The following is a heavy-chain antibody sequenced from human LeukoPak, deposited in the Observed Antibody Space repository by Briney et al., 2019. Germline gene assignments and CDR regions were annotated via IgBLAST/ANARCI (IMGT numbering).Heavy chain of an antibody. CDR2: IYHSGST. D-gene: IGHD1-26*01. J-gene: IGHJ3*02. V-gene: IGHV4-38-2*02. CDR3: ASVGGGSYIHAFDI. Sequence: SETLSLTCTVSGYSISSGYYWGWIRQPPGKGLEWLGSIYHSGSTYYNPSLKSRVTISVDTSKNQFSLKLSSVTAADTAVYYCASVGGGSYIHAFDIWGQGTMVTVSS. CDR1: GYSISSGYY.